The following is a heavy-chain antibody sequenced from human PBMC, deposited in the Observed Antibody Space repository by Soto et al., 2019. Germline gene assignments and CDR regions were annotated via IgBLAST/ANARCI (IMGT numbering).Heavy chain of an antibody. CDR1: GGSISTGGYY. J-gene: IGHJ5*02. CDR3: ARSVFP. V-gene: IGHV4-31*03. Sequence: QVQLQESGPGLVKPSQTLSLTCTVSGGSISTGGYYWNWIRQHPGKGLEWIGYFSYSGSTYYNPSLKSRVTIAVNTSKNPFSLKLSSVTAADTAVYYCARSVFPWCQGTLVTVSS. CDR2: FSYSGST.